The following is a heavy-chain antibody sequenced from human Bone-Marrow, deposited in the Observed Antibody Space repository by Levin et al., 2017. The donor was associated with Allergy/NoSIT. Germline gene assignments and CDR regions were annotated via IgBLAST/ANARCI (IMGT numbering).Heavy chain of an antibody. CDR2: IYYSGTT. CDR3: VGHGDDVGQWLGYYFNH. Sequence: PSETLSLTCTVSGGSVSNGDYYWGWIRQPPGKGLEWIASIYYSGTTYYKPSLKSRVAVYIDSSKNQFSLSLTSVTAADPAMYFCVGHGDDVGQWLGYYFNHWGQGTLVTVSS. D-gene: IGHD6-19*01. CDR1: GGSVSNGDYY. J-gene: IGHJ4*02. V-gene: IGHV4-39*01.